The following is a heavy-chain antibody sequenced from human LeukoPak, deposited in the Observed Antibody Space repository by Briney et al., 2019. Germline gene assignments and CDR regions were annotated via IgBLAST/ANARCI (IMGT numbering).Heavy chain of an antibody. V-gene: IGHV4-39*01. J-gene: IGHJ4*02. CDR1: GGSISSSSYY. CDR3: ARHVTGGGGYSSGWWDMYYFDY. CDR2: IYYSGST. Sequence: PSETLSLTCTVSGGSISSSSYYWGWIRQPPGKGLEWIGSIYYSGSTYYNPPLKSRVTISVDTSKNQFSLKLSSVTAADTAVYYCARHVTGGGGYSSGWWDMYYFDYWGQGTLVTVSS. D-gene: IGHD6-19*01.